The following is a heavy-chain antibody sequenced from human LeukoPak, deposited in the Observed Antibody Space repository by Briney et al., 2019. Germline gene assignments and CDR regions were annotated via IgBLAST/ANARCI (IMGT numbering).Heavy chain of an antibody. CDR1: GASINSYY. V-gene: IGHV4-59*01. D-gene: IGHD6-13*01. J-gene: IGHJ4*02. Sequence: SETLSLTCTVSGASINSYYWSWIRQPPGKGLEWIGCIYDSGSTDYDPSLKSRVTISVDTSKNQFSLKLTSVTAADTAVYYCARTSSSWLWGQGTLLTVSS. CDR3: ARTSSSWL. CDR2: IYDSGST.